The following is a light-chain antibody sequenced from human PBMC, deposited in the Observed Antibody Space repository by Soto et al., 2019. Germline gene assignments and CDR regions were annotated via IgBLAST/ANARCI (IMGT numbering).Light chain of an antibody. CDR3: QQYFTTPLT. J-gene: IGKJ3*01. CDR2: WAS. Sequence: DIVMTQSPDSLAVSLGERATINCKSSQSVLYSSNNKNYLAWYQQKPGQPPKLLIYWASTRESGVPDRFSGSGSGTDFTLFISSLQAEDVAVFYCQQYFTTPLTCGPGTKVDIK. V-gene: IGKV4-1*01. CDR1: QSVLYSSNNKNY.